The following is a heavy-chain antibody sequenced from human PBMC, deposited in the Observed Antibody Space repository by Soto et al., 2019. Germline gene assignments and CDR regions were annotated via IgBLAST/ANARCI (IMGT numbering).Heavy chain of an antibody. J-gene: IGHJ5*02. CDR2: VYYTGTT. V-gene: IGHV4-59*12. CDR1: GSPISSYY. CDR3: ARDPTP. Sequence: SETLSLTCSVSGSPISSYYWSWFRQPPGQGLEWIGYVYYTGTTSYNPSLKSRLTISLDTSKTQFSLKLGSVTAADTAVYYCARDPTPWGQGTLVTVSS.